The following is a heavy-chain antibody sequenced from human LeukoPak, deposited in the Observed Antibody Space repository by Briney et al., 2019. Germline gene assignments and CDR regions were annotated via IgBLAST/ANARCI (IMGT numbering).Heavy chain of an antibody. CDR1: GFTFSSYG. J-gene: IGHJ4*02. Sequence: GGSLRLSCAASGFTFSSYGMHWVRQAPGKGLEWVAVISYDGSNKYYADSVKGRFTISRDNSKNTLYLQMNSLRAEDTAVYYCAKAPNAYGDLFDYWGQGTLVTVSS. V-gene: IGHV3-30*18. CDR2: ISYDGSNK. CDR3: AKAPNAYGDLFDY. D-gene: IGHD4-17*01.